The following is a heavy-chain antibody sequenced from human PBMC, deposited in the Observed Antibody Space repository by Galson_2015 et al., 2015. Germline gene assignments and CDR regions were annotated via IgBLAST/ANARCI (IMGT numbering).Heavy chain of an antibody. Sequence: SLRLSCAASGFTFSSYGMQWVRQAPGKGLEWVASISYDGGHKYHADSVQGRFTISRDNSKNTLYLQMNSLRTEDTALYYCAKQNNYVILVLIDHWGQGILLTVSS. CDR1: GFTFSSYG. D-gene: IGHD3-10*02. CDR3: AKQNNYVILVLIDH. V-gene: IGHV3-30*18. J-gene: IGHJ4*02. CDR2: ISYDGGHK.